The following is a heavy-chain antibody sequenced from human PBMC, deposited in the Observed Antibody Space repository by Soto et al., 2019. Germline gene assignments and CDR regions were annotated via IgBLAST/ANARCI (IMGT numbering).Heavy chain of an antibody. CDR1: GFTFTDYY. D-gene: IGHD3-10*01. CDR2: ISSSGSTI. J-gene: IGHJ3*02. CDR3: ARENRPRITDI. Sequence: QVQLVESGGGLVKPGGSLSLSCVASGFTFTDYYMSWIRQAPGKGLEWLSYISSSGSTIYYADSEKGRFTIARDNAKNSLYLQMNSLRAEDTAVYYCARENRPRITDIWGQGTMVTVSS. V-gene: IGHV3-11*01.